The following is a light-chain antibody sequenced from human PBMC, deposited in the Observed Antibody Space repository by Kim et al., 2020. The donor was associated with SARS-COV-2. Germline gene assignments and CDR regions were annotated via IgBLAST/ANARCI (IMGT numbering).Light chain of an antibody. V-gene: IGKV3-20*01. Sequence: PGERATRSCRASQSVSSYYLAWYQQKPGQAPRLLIYGASSRATGIPDRFSGSGSGTDFTLTITRLEPEDFAVYYCQQYSSSPATFGQGTKVDIK. J-gene: IGKJ1*01. CDR2: GAS. CDR1: QSVSSYY. CDR3: QQYSSSPAT.